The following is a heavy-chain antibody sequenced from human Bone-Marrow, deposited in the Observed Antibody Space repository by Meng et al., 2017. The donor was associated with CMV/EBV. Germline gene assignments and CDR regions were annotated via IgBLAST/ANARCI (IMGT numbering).Heavy chain of an antibody. Sequence: GGSLRLSCAASGFSFSDYAMHWVRQAPGKGLEWVTFNRHDGSNKYYAESVKGRFTISRDNSKSTLYLHMNRLRPEDTAVYYCAKGERQFCSSFNCHYQYYGMDVWGRGTTVTVSS. CDR3: AKGERQFCSSFNCHYQYYGMDV. J-gene: IGHJ6*02. CDR1: GFSFSDYA. V-gene: IGHV3-30*02. CDR2: NRHDGSNK. D-gene: IGHD3-3*01.